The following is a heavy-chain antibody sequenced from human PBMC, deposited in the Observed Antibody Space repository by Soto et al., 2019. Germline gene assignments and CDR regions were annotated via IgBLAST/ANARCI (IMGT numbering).Heavy chain of an antibody. CDR1: GDSFTSYW. CDR3: ARQITIFGVALDY. CDR2: IYPGDSDT. Sequence: PGESQKISCKCSGDSFTSYWIGWVRQMPGKGLEWMGIIYPGDSDTRYSPSFQGQVTISADKSISTAYLQWSSLKASDTAMYYCARQITIFGVALDYWGQGTLVTVSS. V-gene: IGHV5-51*01. J-gene: IGHJ4*02. D-gene: IGHD3-3*01.